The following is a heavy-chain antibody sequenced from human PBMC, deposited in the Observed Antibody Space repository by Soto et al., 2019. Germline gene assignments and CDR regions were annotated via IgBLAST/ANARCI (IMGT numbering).Heavy chain of an antibody. D-gene: IGHD3-22*01. V-gene: IGHV3-15*01. Sequence: EVQLVESGGGLVKPGGSLRLSCAASGFTFSNAWMSWVRQAPGKGLEWVGRIKSKTDGGTTDYAAPVKGRFTISRDDSKNTLYMQMNSLKTEDTAVYYCTTSGYSYYYYGMDVWGQGTTVTVSS. CDR2: IKSKTDGGTT. CDR3: TTSGYSYYYYGMDV. CDR1: GFTFSNAW. J-gene: IGHJ6*02.